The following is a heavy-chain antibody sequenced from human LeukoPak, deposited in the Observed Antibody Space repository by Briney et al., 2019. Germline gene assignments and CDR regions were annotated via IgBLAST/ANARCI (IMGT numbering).Heavy chain of an antibody. J-gene: IGHJ4*02. CDR1: GFTFSSYA. CDR3: ATEANYCSSTSCYVVY. Sequence: GGSLRLSCAASGFTFSSYAMPWVRRAPGKGLEWVAVISYDGSNKYYADSVKGRFTISRDNSKNTLYLQMNSLRAEDTAVYYCATEANYCSSTSCYVVYWGQGTLVTVSS. V-gene: IGHV3-30-3*01. CDR2: ISYDGSNK. D-gene: IGHD2-2*01.